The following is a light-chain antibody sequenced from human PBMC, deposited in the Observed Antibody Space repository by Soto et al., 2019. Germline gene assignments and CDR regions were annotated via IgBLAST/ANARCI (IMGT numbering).Light chain of an antibody. V-gene: IGLV1-44*01. Sequence: QSALTQPPSASGTPGQRVTISCSGSSSNIGSQTVTWYRQLPGTAPKLLMYSNNQRPSGVPGRFSGSKSGTSASLAISGLQSEDEADYYCAAWDDTLSGYDFGTGTKVTVL. CDR1: SSNIGSQT. CDR3: AAWDDTLSGYD. CDR2: SNN. J-gene: IGLJ1*01.